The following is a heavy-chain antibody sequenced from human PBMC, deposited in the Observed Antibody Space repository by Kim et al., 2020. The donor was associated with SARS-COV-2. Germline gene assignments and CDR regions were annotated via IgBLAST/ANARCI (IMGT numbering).Heavy chain of an antibody. CDR3: ARDPIAAAGVFDY. D-gene: IGHD6-13*01. Sequence: ASVKVSCKASGYTFTTYYIHWVRQAPGQGLEWMGVINPSGGSTSYAQKFQGRVTMTSDTSTSTVYMELSSLRSEDTAVYYWARDPIAAAGVFDYWGQGTL. V-gene: IGHV1-46*01. J-gene: IGHJ4*02. CDR2: INPSGGST. CDR1: GYTFTTYY.